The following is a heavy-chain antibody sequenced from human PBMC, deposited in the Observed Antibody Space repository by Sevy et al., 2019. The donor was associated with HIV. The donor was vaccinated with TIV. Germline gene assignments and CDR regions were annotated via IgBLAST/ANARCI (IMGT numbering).Heavy chain of an antibody. CDR1: GFTFSSYG. CDR2: ISYDGSNK. CDR3: AKDRFHLGALPYYGMDV. V-gene: IGHV3-30*18. Sequence: GGSLRLSCAASGFTFSSYGMHWVRQAPGKGLEWVAVISYDGSNKYYEDSVKGRFTISRDNSKNTLYLQMNSLRAEDTAVYYCAKDRFHLGALPYYGMDVWGQGTTVTVSS. J-gene: IGHJ6*02.